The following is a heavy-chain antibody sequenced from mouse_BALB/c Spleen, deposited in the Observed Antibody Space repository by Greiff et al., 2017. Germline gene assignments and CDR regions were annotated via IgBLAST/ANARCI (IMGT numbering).Heavy chain of an antibody. CDR3: ARTNY. J-gene: IGHJ2*01. CDR2: IYPGDGDT. V-gene: IGHV1-87*01. CDR1: GYTFTSYW. Sequence: QVQLQQSGAELARPGASVKLSCKASGYTFTSYWMLWVKQRPGQGLEWIGAIYPGDGDTRYTQKFKGKATLTADKSSSTAYMQLSSLASEDSAVYYCARTNYWGQGTTLTVSS.